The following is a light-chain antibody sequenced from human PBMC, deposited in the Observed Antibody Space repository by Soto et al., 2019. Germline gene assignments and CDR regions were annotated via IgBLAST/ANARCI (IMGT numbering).Light chain of an antibody. Sequence: DSQMTQFPSTLSASVGDRVTITCLASQSISPWLAWYQQKPGKAPKILISKASTLQSGVPPRFSGSGSGTEFTLTISSLQPDDFATYYCQQYERYPMTFGGGTKVEIK. CDR1: QSISPW. CDR3: QQYERYPMT. CDR2: KAS. J-gene: IGKJ4*01. V-gene: IGKV1-5*03.